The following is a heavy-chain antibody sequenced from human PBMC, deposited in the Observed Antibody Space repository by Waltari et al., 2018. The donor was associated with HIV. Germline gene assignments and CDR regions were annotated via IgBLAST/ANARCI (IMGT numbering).Heavy chain of an antibody. J-gene: IGHJ4*02. D-gene: IGHD1-26*01. V-gene: IGHV4-61*02. Sequence: QVQLQESGPGLVKPSQTLSLTCTVSGGSLSSGSYYWRWTRQPAGKGLEWIGRIYTSGSTNYNPSLKSRVTISVDTSKNQFSLKLSSVTAADTAVYYCARLPYSGSYYFDYWGQGTLVTVSS. CDR1: GGSLSSGSYY. CDR2: IYTSGST. CDR3: ARLPYSGSYYFDY.